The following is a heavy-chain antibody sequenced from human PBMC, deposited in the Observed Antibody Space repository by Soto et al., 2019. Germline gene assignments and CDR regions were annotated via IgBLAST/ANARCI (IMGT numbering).Heavy chain of an antibody. CDR2: IYHSGTT. CDR1: CGSISSTNW. Sequence: ASETLSLTCAVSCGSISSTNWWTWVRQSPGRGLEWIGEIYHSGTTNYSPSLKSRVNIAVDMSTNHLSLTLISVTAADTAVYYCAFPATADFDYWGKGILVTVSS. D-gene: IGHD6-13*01. V-gene: IGHV4-4*02. CDR3: AFPATADFDY. J-gene: IGHJ4*02.